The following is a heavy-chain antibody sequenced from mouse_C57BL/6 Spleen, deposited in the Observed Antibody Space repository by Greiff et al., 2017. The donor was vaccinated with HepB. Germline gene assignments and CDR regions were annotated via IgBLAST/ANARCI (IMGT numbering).Heavy chain of an antibody. CDR3: ARNGNYGAMDY. V-gene: IGHV1-19*01. Sequence: EVQLQQSGPVLVKPGASVKMSCKASGYTFTDYYMNWVKQSHGKSLEWIGVINPYNGGTSYNQKFKGKATLTVDKSSSTAYMELNSLTSEDSAVYYWARNGNYGAMDYWGQGTSVTVSS. D-gene: IGHD2-1*01. CDR2: INPYNGGT. CDR1: GYTFTDYY. J-gene: IGHJ4*01.